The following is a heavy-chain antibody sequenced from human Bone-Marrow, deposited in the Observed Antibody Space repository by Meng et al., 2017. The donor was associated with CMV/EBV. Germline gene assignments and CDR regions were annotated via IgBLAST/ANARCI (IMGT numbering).Heavy chain of an antibody. CDR1: GGTFSNYA. J-gene: IGHJ4*02. V-gene: IGHV1-69*10. D-gene: IGHD2-2*01. CDR3: ARGYCSSPSCYGRALDY. CDR2: IIPILGIV. Sequence: SVKVSCKASGGTFSNYAISWVRQAPGQGLEWMGGIIPILGIVHYAQDFQGRVTINADKSTNTIYMELSSLRSEDTAVYYCARGYCSSPSCYGRALDYWGQGTLVTVPS.